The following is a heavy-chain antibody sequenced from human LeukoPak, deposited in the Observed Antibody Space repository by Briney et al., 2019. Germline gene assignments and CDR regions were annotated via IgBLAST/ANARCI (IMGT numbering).Heavy chain of an antibody. D-gene: IGHD3-16*02. J-gene: IGHJ4*02. V-gene: IGHV1-2*02. CDR2: INPNSGGT. CDR3: ARVMITFGGVIVAAFDY. Sequence: VKVSCKASGYTFTGYYMHWVRPAPGQGLEWMGWINPNSGGTNYAQKFQGRVTMTRDTSISTAYMELSRLRSDDTAVYYCARVMITFGGVIVAAFDYWGQGTLVTVSS. CDR1: GYTFTGYY.